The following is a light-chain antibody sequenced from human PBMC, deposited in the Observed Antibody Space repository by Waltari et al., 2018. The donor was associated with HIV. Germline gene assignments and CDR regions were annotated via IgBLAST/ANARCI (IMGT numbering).Light chain of an antibody. CDR1: SSNIGDNY. CDR3: ASWDDSLRNWV. V-gene: IGLV1-47*01. CDR2: RNY. Sequence: QSVLTQPPSASGTPGQRVTISCSGSSSNIGDNYVSWYQQLPGTAPKLLIYRNYQRPSGVPARFSCSKSGTSASLAISGLRSEDEGDFYCASWDDSLRNWVFGGGTKLTVL. J-gene: IGLJ3*02.